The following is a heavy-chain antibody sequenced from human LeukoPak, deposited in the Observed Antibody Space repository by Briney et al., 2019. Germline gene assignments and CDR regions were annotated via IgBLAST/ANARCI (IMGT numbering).Heavy chain of an antibody. J-gene: IGHJ4*02. CDR2: IYYSGNT. D-gene: IGHD3-22*01. CDR1: GGSIRSTTYY. Sequence: SETPSLTCSVSGGSIRSTTYYWGWIRQPPGKGLEWIGSIYYSGNTYYSPSLMSRVTISVDTSKNQFSLNLSSVTAADTAVYYCARAPHFFDTSGSRYYFDYWGQGALVTVSS. V-gene: IGHV4-39*07. CDR3: ARAPHFFDTSGSRYYFDY.